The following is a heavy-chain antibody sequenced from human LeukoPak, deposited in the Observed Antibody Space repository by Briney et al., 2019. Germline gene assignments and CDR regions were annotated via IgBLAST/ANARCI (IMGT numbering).Heavy chain of an antibody. V-gene: IGHV4-59*01. D-gene: IGHD1-14*01. Sequence: SETLSLTCTVSGGSISSYYWSWIRQPPGKGLEWIGYIYYSGSTNYNPSLKSRVTISVDTSKNQFSLKLSSVTAADTAVYYCARVRFLRNIIDAFDIWGQGTMVTVSS. CDR3: ARVRFLRNIIDAFDI. CDR2: IYYSGST. J-gene: IGHJ3*02. CDR1: GGSISSYY.